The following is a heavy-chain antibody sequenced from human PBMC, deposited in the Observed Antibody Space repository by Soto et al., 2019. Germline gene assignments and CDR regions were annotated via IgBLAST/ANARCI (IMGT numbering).Heavy chain of an antibody. CDR3: ARHGRGQWLVRDYYYGMDV. CDR1: GYSFTSYW. D-gene: IGHD6-19*01. V-gene: IGHV5-51*01. Sequence: EVQLVQSGAEVKKPGESLKISCKGSGYSFTSYWIGWVRQMPGKGLEWMGIIYPGDSDTRYSPSFQGQVTISADKSISTAYLQGSSLKASDTALYYCARHGRGQWLVRDYYYGMDVWGQGTTVTVSS. CDR2: IYPGDSDT. J-gene: IGHJ6*02.